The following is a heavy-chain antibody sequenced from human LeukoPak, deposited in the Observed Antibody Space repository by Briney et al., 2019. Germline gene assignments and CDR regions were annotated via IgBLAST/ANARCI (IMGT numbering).Heavy chain of an antibody. CDR1: GFTFSSYW. V-gene: IGHV3-74*01. D-gene: IGHD2-15*01. CDR2: INSDGSST. Sequence: GGSLRLSCAASGFTFSSYWMHWVRQAPGKGLVWVSRINSDGSSTSYADSVKGRFTISRDNAKNTLYLQMNSLRAEDTAVYCCARPYCSGGSCYPYYFDYWGQGTLVTVSS. J-gene: IGHJ4*02. CDR3: ARPYCSGGSCYPYYFDY.